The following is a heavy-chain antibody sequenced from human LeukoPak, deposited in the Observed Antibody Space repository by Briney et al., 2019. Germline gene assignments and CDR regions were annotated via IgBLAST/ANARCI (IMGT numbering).Heavy chain of an antibody. CDR2: IYYSGST. D-gene: IGHD1-1*01. J-gene: IGHJ5*02. CDR1: GGSISSYY. Sequence: SETLSLTCTVSGGSISSYYWSWIRQPPGKGLEWIGYIYYSGSTNYNPSLKSRVTISVDTSKNQFSLKLSSVTAADTAVYCCARCWPNGWFDPWGQGTLVTVSS. CDR3: ARCWPNGWFDP. V-gene: IGHV4-59*01.